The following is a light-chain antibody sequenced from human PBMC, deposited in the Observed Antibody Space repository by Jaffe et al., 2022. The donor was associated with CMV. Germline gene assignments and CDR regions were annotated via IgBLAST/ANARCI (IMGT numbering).Light chain of an antibody. Sequence: DIQMTQSPSTLSVSVGDRVTITCRASQSISGWLAWYQQKPGKAPNLLISKTSDLENGVPSRFSGSGSGTEFTLTISSLQPDDFATYYCQQYYSFSHGLTFGGGTKVEIK. CDR3: QQYYSFSHGLT. J-gene: IGKJ4*01. CDR1: QSISGW. CDR2: KTS. V-gene: IGKV1-5*03.